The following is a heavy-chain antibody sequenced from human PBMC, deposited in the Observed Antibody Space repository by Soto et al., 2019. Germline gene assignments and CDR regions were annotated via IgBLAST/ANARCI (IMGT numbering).Heavy chain of an antibody. Sequence: QVQLVQSGAEVKKPGASVKVSCKASGYTFTSYGISWVRQAPGQGLERMGWISAYNGNTNYAQKLQGRVTMTTDTSTSTAYMELRSLRSYDTAVYYCARGRYCSGGSCYSSDYYGMDVWGQGTTVTVSS. CDR3: ARGRYCSGGSCYSSDYYGMDV. CDR2: ISAYNGNT. J-gene: IGHJ6*02. CDR1: GYTFTSYG. V-gene: IGHV1-18*01. D-gene: IGHD2-15*01.